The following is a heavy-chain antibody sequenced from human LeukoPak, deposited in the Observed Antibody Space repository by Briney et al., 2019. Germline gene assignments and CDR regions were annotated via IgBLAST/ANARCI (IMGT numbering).Heavy chain of an antibody. D-gene: IGHD4-11*01. CDR2: IYYSGST. CDR3: ARGKSYIYSNGFYY. CDR1: GGSISSYY. Sequence: SETLSLTCTVSGGSISSYYWSWIRQPPGKGLEWIGYIYYSGSTNYNPSLKSRVTISVDTSKNQFSLKLSSVTAADTAVYYCARGKSYIYSNGFYYWGQGTLVTVSS. V-gene: IGHV4-59*01. J-gene: IGHJ4*02.